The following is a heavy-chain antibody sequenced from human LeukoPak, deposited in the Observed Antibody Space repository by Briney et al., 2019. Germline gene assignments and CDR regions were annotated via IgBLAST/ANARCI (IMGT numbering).Heavy chain of an antibody. D-gene: IGHD3-22*01. CDR2: IKQDGSDK. V-gene: IGHV3-7*03. CDR1: GFTMTNYW. Sequence: PGGSLRLSCAASGFTMTNYWMSWVRQAPGKGLEWVANIKQDGSDKYYVDSVKGRFTISRDSAKNSLYLQMNSLRTEDTAVYYCAREGDSSGYYVDYGGQGTLVTVS. CDR3: AREGDSSGYYVDY. J-gene: IGHJ4*02.